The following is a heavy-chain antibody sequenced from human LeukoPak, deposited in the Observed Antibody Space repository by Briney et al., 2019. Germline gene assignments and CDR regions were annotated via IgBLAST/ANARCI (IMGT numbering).Heavy chain of an antibody. CDR3: ARLYGRDFDY. V-gene: IGHV3-48*03. CDR2: ITSSSSTI. J-gene: IGHJ4*02. D-gene: IGHD3-16*01. CDR1: VFTSSNLE. Sequence: GGSLRLSCALSVFTSSNLEMNWVRQARGKGRGCVSYITSSSSTIYYADWMNGRFTNTSDNAKHSLYRPMTSLSAEVTAVDYCARLYGRDFDYWGRGTLVTVSS.